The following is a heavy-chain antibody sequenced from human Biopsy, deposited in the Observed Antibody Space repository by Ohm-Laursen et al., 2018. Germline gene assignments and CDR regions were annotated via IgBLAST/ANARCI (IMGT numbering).Heavy chain of an antibody. CDR1: GYTFSMYA. CDR3: ARDRWPHVTLLGLVVFDF. D-gene: IGHD3-3*01. CDR2: ISPYNGDT. J-gene: IGHJ4*02. Sequence: VASVKVSCKPSGYTFSMYAIIWVRQAPGQGLEWMGWISPYNGDTDYAQKLQGRVTMTTDTSTSTAYMDLRSLRSDDTAVYYCARDRWPHVTLLGLVVFDFWGQGTLVIVSS. V-gene: IGHV1-18*01.